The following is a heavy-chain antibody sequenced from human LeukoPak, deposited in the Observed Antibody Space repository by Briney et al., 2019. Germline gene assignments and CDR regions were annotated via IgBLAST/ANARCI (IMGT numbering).Heavy chain of an antibody. CDR2: IKQDGSEK. CDR3: ASSDCSSTSATCYYYYGMDV. CDR1: GFTFSSYW. V-gene: IGHV3-7*01. J-gene: IGHJ6*02. Sequence: PGGSLRLSCAASGFTFSSYWMSWVRQAPGKGLEWVANIKQDGSEKYYVDSVKGRFPISRDNAKNSLYLQMNSLRAEDTAVYYCASSDCSSTSATCYYYYGMDVWGQGTTVTVSS. D-gene: IGHD2-2*01.